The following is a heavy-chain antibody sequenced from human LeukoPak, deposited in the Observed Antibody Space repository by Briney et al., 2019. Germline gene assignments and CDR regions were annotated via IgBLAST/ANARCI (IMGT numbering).Heavy chain of an antibody. CDR3: AKGSQAGIWPYYLDY. CDR1: GFTFSSYS. Sequence: KSGGSLRLSCAASGFTFSSYSMNWVRQAPGKGLEWVSSISSSSSYIYYADSVKGRFTISRDNAKNSLYLQMNSLRAEDTAVYYCAKGSQAGIWPYYLDYWGQGALVTVSS. CDR2: ISSSSSYI. V-gene: IGHV3-21*01. J-gene: IGHJ4*02. D-gene: IGHD3-3*02.